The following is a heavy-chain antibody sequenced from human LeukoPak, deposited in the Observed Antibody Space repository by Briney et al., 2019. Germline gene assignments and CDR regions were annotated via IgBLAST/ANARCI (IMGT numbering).Heavy chain of an antibody. V-gene: IGHV4-59*01. D-gene: IGHD3-10*01. CDR1: GGSISSYY. CDR3: ATVRGSGSYLAY. J-gene: IGHJ4*02. Sequence: SETLSLTCTVSGGSISSYYWSWVRQPPGKGLEWIGYIYYSGSTNYNPSLKSRVTISVDTSKSQFSLKLRSLSAADPAVYYSATVRGSGSYLAYWGQGTLVTVSS. CDR2: IYYSGST.